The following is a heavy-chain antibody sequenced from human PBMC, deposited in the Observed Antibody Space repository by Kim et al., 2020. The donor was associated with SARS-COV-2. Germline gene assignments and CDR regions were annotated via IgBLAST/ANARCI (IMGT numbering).Heavy chain of an antibody. V-gene: IGHV4-59*01. D-gene: IGHD2-2*01. CDR2: IYYSGST. CDR1: GGSISSYY. Sequence: SETLSLTCTVSGGSISSYYWSWIRQPPGKGLEWIGYIYYSGSTNYNPSLKSRVTISVDTSKNQFSLKLSSVTAADTAVYYCARTPRGYCSSTSCYPDYWGQGTLVTVSS. J-gene: IGHJ4*02. CDR3: ARTPRGYCSSTSCYPDY.